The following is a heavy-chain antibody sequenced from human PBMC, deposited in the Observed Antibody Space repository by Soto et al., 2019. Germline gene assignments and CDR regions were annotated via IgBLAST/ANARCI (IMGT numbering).Heavy chain of an antibody. Sequence: QVQLVQSGAEVKKPGSSVKVSCKASGGTFSSYAISWVRQAPGQGLEWMGGIIPIFGTANYAQKFQGSVTITADESTSTVYMELSSLRSEDTAVYFCARSPLAARSKLYCGMDVWGQGTTVTVSS. CDR3: ARSPLAARSKLYCGMDV. D-gene: IGHD6-6*01. CDR2: IIPIFGTA. J-gene: IGHJ6*02. V-gene: IGHV1-69*12. CDR1: GGTFSSYA.